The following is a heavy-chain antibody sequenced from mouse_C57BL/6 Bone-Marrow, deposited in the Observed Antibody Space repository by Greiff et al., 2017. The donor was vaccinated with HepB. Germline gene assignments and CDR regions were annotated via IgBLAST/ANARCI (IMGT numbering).Heavy chain of an antibody. J-gene: IGHJ1*03. Sequence: QVQLQQPGAELVRPGSSVKLSCKASGYTFTSYWMDWVKQRPGQGLEWIGNIYPSDSETHYNQKFKDKATLTVDKSSSTAYMQLSSLTSEDSAVYYCARGPNSNYWYFDVWGTGTTVTVSS. CDR1: GYTFTSYW. V-gene: IGHV1-61*01. CDR3: ARGPNSNYWYFDV. D-gene: IGHD2-5*01. CDR2: IYPSDSET.